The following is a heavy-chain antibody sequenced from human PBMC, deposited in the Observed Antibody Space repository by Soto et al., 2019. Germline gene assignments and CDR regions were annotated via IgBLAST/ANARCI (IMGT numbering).Heavy chain of an antibody. CDR3: AIYGISTSCYSSISRGGMDV. Sequence: QVQLVQSGAEVKKPGASVKVSCKASGYTFTSYGISWVRQAPGQGLEWMGWISAYNGNTNYAQKLQGRVTMTTDTSTSTAYLELRSLRTDDTAVYYCAIYGISTSCYSSISRGGMDVWGQGTTVPVSS. D-gene: IGHD2-2*01. V-gene: IGHV1-18*01. J-gene: IGHJ6*02. CDR1: GYTFTSYG. CDR2: ISAYNGNT.